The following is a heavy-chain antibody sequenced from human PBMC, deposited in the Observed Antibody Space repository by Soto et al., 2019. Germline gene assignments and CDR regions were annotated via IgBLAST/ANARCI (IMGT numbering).Heavy chain of an antibody. D-gene: IGHD3-22*01. Sequence: QAQLQQWGAGLLKPSETLSLTCAVYGGSFSGYYWSWIRQPPGKGLEWIGEINHSGSTNYNPSLKSRVTISVDTSKNQFSLKMTSVAAADTAMYYCARGIAMKLVVHSDASDKYYLDSWGQGTLVTVSS. CDR1: GGSFSGYY. CDR2: INHSGST. J-gene: IGHJ4*02. CDR3: ARGIAMKLVVHSDASDKYYLDS. V-gene: IGHV4-34*01.